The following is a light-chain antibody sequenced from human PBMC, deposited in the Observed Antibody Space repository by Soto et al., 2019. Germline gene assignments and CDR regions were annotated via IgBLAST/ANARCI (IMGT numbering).Light chain of an antibody. J-gene: IGLJ2*01. CDR1: STDVGEYNY. CDR3: SSVVGAPVI. CDR2: EVN. V-gene: IGLV2-8*01. Sequence: QSALTQPPSASGSPGQSVTIPCAGTSTDVGEYNYVSWYQQHPGKVPKLIIFEVNKRPSGVPDRFSGSKSGDTASLTVSGLQAEDEADYDCSSVVGAPVICVGGTKVTVL.